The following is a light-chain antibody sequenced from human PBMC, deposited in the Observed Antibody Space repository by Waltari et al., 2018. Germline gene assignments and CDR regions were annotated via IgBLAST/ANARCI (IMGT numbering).Light chain of an antibody. Sequence: SSDLTQPPSVSVSPGQTADITCTGDKLGNAYSCLYQQKPGQSPVLVIYHDNQRPSGIPERFSGSNSGGTATLTISGTQAVDEADYYCQAGDTATGVVFGGGTTLTVL. V-gene: IGLV3-1*01. CDR3: QAGDTATGVV. J-gene: IGLJ3*02. CDR1: KLGNAY. CDR2: HDN.